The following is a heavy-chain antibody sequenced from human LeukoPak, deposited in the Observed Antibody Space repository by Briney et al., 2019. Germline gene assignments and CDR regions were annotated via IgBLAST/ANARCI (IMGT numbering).Heavy chain of an antibody. D-gene: IGHD3-10*01. J-gene: IGHJ4*02. V-gene: IGHV3-30*18. CDR3: AKRVLSYFDY. Sequence: PGGSLRLSCAASGFTFSSYGMHWVRQAPGKGLEWVAAISYDGSNKYYADSVKGRFTISRDNSKNTLYLQMNSLRAEDTAVYYCAKRVLSYFDYWGQGTLVTVSS. CDR1: GFTFSSYG. CDR2: ISYDGSNK.